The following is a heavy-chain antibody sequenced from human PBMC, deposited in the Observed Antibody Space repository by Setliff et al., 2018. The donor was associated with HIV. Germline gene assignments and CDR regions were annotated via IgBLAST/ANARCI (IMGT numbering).Heavy chain of an antibody. CDR1: GFSFSRYW. V-gene: IGHV3-7*02. D-gene: IGHD3-22*01. CDR2: IDHFGSEE. CDR3: VRGSGYYYFDN. J-gene: IGHJ4*02. Sequence: GGSLRLSCAASGFSFSRYWMSWVRQAPGKGLEWVASIDHFGSEENYADSVKGRFTISRDNAKNMLYLQMNSLSADDTAVYYCVRGSGYYYFDNWGQGALVTVSS.